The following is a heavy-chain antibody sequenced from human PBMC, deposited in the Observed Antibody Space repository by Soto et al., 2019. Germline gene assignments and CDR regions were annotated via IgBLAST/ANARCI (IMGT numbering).Heavy chain of an antibody. J-gene: IGHJ5*02. CDR3: ARGHPTAFDP. Sequence: PSEDLFFTSPVSGGPIRSAGYSWSWIRQPPGKGLEWIGYIYHSGSTYYNPSLKSRVTISVDRSKNQFSLKLSSVTAADTAVYYCARGHPTAFDPWGQGTLVTVSS. CDR1: GGPIRSAGYS. D-gene: IGHD4-17*01. V-gene: IGHV4-30-2*01. CDR2: IYHSGST.